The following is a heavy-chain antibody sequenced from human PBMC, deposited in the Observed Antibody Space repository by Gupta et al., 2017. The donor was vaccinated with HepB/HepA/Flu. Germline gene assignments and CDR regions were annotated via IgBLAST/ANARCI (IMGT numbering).Heavy chain of an antibody. D-gene: IGHD3-9*01. J-gene: IGHJ4*02. CDR2: IDWDDDK. V-gene: IGHV2-70*15. CDR3: ARDSLTPQRGVGIDY. Sequence: QVTLRESGPALVKPTQTLTLTCTFSGFSLSTSGMCVSWIRQPPGKALEWLARIDWDDDKYYSTSLKTRLTIAKDTSKNQVVLTMTNMDPEDTATYYCARDSLTPQRGVGIDYWGQGPLVTVSS. CDR1: GFSLSTSGMC.